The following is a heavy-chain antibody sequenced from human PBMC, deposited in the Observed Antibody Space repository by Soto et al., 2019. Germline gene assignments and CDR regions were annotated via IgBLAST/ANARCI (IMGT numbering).Heavy chain of an antibody. CDR1: GFTFSTYA. CDR3: TKTPRSFYYYMDV. V-gene: IGHV3-23*01. J-gene: IGHJ6*03. Sequence: EVQVLESGGGLVEPGGSLRLSCVGSGFTFSTYAMNWVRRAPGKGLEWVSGISGSGSDRHYADSVRGRFIISRDNSNNTLNLQMDSLRAEDTAIYYCTKTPRSFYYYMDVWGKGTTVTVSS. CDR2: ISGSGSDR. D-gene: IGHD3-3*01.